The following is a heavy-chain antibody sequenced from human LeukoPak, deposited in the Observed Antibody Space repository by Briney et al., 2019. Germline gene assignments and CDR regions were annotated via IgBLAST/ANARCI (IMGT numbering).Heavy chain of an antibody. D-gene: IGHD4-17*01. Sequence: PSETLSLTCTVSGGSISSSSYYWGWIRQPPGKGLEWIGSIHYSGSTYYNPSLKSRVTISVDTSKNQFSLKLSSVTAADTAVYYCARPYGDYEYFQHWGQGTLVTVSS. J-gene: IGHJ1*01. CDR1: GGSISSSSYY. V-gene: IGHV4-39*01. CDR3: ARPYGDYEYFQH. CDR2: IHYSGST.